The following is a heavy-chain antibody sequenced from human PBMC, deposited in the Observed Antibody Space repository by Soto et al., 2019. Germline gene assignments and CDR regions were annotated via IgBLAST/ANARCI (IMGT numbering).Heavy chain of an antibody. V-gene: IGHV3-30-3*01. CDR2: ISYDGTNE. Sequence: QVQLVESGGGVVQPGRSLRLSCAASGFTFSSYAMHWVRQAPGKGLEWVAAISYDGTNEYYADSVKGRFTISRDNSKNALYMQMNSLRVEDTAVYFCARIGDYRDYGGGDEVSWGQGTLVTVSS. J-gene: IGHJ5*02. CDR1: GFTFSSYA. D-gene: IGHD4-17*01. CDR3: ARIGDYRDYGGGDEVS.